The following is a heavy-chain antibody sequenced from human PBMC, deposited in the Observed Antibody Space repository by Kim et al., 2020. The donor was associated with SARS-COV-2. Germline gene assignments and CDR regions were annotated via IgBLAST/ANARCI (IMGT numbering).Heavy chain of an antibody. Sequence: YAGSGKGRFTMSRDTSENRIYLQMGRLRAEDTALYYCARNGMLAESFDLWGHGTLVTVSS. D-gene: IGHD3-10*02. V-gene: IGHV3-53*01. CDR3: ARNGMLAESFDL. J-gene: IGHJ3*01.